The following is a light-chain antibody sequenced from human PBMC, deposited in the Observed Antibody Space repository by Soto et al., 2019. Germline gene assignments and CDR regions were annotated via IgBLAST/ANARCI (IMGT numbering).Light chain of an antibody. J-gene: IGKJ5*01. CDR1: QGISNW. CDR3: QQADSFPIT. CDR2: GAS. V-gene: IGKV1-12*01. Sequence: DSQLTQSQSSVSGYVGDRVAITCLASQGISNWLAWYQQKPGNAPKLLIYGASNLQSGVPSRFSGSGSGTDFTLTISSLQPEDFATYFCQQADSFPITFGQGTRLEIK.